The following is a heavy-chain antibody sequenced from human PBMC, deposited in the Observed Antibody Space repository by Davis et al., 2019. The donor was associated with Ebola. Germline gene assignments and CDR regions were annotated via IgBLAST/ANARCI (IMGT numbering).Heavy chain of an antibody. CDR2: TKPSGGDT. CDR3: TREWGSGFDP. CDR1: GDTFTTYP. J-gene: IGHJ5*02. V-gene: IGHV1-46*01. D-gene: IGHD7-27*01. Sequence: AASVKVSCKASGDTFTTYPLHCVRQAPGQGLEWMGITKPSGGDTWYAQIFQGRLSMTRDTSTSTVFMELSSLTSEDTAMYYCTREWGSGFDPWGQGTLVIVSS.